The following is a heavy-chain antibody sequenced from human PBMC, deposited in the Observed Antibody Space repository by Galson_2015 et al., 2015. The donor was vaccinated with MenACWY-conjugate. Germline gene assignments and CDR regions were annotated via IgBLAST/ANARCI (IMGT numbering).Heavy chain of an antibody. CDR3: ARRSARLTLGAFDI. CDR2: ISYSGST. Sequence: ETLSLTCTVSGGSISSSSYFWGWIRLPPGQGLEWIGTISYSGSTHYNPSLNNRVTVSADTSKNQFSLNVNSATAADTALYYCARRSARLTLGAFDIWGQGTMVTVSS. CDR1: GGSISSSSYF. D-gene: IGHD4-23*01. V-gene: IGHV4-39*01. J-gene: IGHJ3*02.